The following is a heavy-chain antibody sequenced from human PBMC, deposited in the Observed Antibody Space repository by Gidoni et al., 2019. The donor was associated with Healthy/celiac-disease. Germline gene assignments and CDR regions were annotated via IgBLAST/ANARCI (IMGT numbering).Heavy chain of an antibody. CDR1: GYTFTGYY. D-gene: IGHD3-16*02. V-gene: IGHV1-2*06. CDR3: ARGLRLGELSFDY. J-gene: IGHJ4*02. CDR2: INPKSGGT. Sequence: QVQLVQSGAEVKKPGASVQVSCKASGYTFTGYYMHWVRQAPGQGLEWMGRINPKSGGTNDEQKLKGRGTMNRDTYISTAYMELSRLRSDDTAVYYCARGLRLGELSFDYWGQGTLVTVAS.